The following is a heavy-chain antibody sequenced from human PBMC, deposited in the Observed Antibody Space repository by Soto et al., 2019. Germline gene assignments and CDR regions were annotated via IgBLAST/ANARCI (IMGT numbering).Heavy chain of an antibody. Sequence: QVQLVQSGAEVKKPGASAKVSCKASGYRFTDYYIHWVRQAPGQGLEWMGWINPDRGDTNYAQRFQGWVTMTRDTSVSTTYLDLIRLRPGDTAVYCCARAASRSGHADDNWGQGTLVTVSS. CDR2: INPDRGDT. V-gene: IGHV1-2*04. D-gene: IGHD3-3*01. J-gene: IGHJ4*02. CDR1: GYRFTDYY. CDR3: ARAASRSGHADDN.